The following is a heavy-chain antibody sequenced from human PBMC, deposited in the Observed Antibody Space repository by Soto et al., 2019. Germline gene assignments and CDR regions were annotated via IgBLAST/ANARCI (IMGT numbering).Heavy chain of an antibody. V-gene: IGHV3-30*18. J-gene: IGHJ4*02. CDR1: GFTFSSYG. Sequence: QVQLVESGGGVVQPGRSLRLSCAASGFTFSSYGMHWVRQAPGKGLEWVAVISYDGSNKYYADSVKGRFTISRDNSKNTLYLQMNSLRAEDTAVYYCAKVADISNYWGQGTLVTVSA. CDR2: ISYDGSNK. D-gene: IGHD6-13*01. CDR3: AKVADISNY.